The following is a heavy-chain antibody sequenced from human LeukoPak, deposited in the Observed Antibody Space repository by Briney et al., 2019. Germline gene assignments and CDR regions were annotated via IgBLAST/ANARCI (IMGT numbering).Heavy chain of an antibody. CDR2: ISTSGSTI. J-gene: IGHJ3*02. Sequence: GGSLRLSCATSGFIFSTYNMNWVRQAPGKGLEWVSYISTSGSTIYYADSVKGRFTISRDNAKNSLYLQMNSLRAEDTALYYCAREGVGASGDAFDIWGQGTMVTVSS. CDR1: GFIFSTYN. V-gene: IGHV3-48*04. D-gene: IGHD1-26*01. CDR3: AREGVGASGDAFDI.